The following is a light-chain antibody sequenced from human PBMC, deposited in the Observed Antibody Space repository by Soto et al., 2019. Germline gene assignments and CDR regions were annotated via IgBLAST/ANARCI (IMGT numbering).Light chain of an antibody. V-gene: IGKV1-8*01. CDR1: QGISSY. Sequence: AIRMTQSPSSLSASTGDRVTITCRASQGISSYLAWYQQKPGKAPKLLIYAASTLQSGVPSRFSGSGSGTDFTLAISCLQSEDFATYFCQQSYRYLPITFGQGTRLEIK. J-gene: IGKJ5*01. CDR2: AAS. CDR3: QQSYRYLPIT.